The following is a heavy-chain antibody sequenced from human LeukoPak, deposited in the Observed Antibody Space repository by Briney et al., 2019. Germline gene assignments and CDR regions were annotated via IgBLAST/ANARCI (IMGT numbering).Heavy chain of an antibody. CDR1: GGSISSGSYY. CDR3: ARGLNSSWYWFDT. CDR2: IYTSGST. V-gene: IGHV4-61*02. D-gene: IGHD3-22*01. J-gene: IGHJ5*02. Sequence: SETLSLTCTVSGGSISSGSYYWSWIRQPAGKGLEWIGRIYTSGSTNYNPSLKSRATISVDTSKNQFSLELSSVTAADTAVYYCARGLNSSWYWFDTWGQGTLVTVSS.